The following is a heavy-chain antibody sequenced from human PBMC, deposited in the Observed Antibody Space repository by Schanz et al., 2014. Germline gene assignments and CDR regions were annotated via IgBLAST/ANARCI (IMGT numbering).Heavy chain of an antibody. D-gene: IGHD2-2*01. CDR1: GFTVSNNY. Sequence: EVQLVESGGGLVQPGGSLRLSCAASGFTVSNNYMSWVRQAPGKGLECVSIIYSDGSTYYVDSVKGRFIISRDNSKNTVYLQMNSLRAEDTAMYYCAKRCSSTSCSHGAFDIWGQGTMVTVSS. J-gene: IGHJ3*02. V-gene: IGHV3-66*01. CDR2: IYSDGST. CDR3: AKRCSSTSCSHGAFDI.